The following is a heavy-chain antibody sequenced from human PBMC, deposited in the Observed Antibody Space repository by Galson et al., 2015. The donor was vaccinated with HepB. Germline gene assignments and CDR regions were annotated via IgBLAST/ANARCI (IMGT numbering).Heavy chain of an antibody. V-gene: IGHV4-59*08. CDR2: IYYSGST. J-gene: IGHJ4*02. CDR1: GGPISSYY. CDR3: ARLTHSSSWYSYVDY. D-gene: IGHD6-13*01. Sequence: SETLSLTCTVSGGPISSYYWSGIRQPPGKGLEWIGYIYYSGSTNYNPSLKSRVTISVDTSKNQFSLKLSSVTAADTAVYYCARLTHSSSWYSYVDYWGQGTLVTVSS.